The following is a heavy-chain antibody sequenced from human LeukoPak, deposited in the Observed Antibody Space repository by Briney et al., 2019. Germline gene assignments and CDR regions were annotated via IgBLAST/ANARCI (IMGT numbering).Heavy chain of an antibody. D-gene: IGHD3-9*01. CDR2: ISGSGGST. CDR1: GFTFSSYA. V-gene: IGHV3-23*01. J-gene: IGHJ4*02. CDR3: AKGGAVQLRYFDWSANFDY. Sequence: PGGSLRLSCAASGFTFSSYAMSWVRQAPGKGLEWVSAISGSGGSTYYADSVKGRFTISRDNSKNTLYLQMNSLRAEGTAVYYCAKGGAVQLRYFDWSANFDYWGQGTLVTVSS.